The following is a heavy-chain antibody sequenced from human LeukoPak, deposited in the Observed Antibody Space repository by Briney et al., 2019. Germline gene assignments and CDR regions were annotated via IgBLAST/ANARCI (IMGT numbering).Heavy chain of an antibody. CDR3: ANEIRPNDY. J-gene: IGHJ4*02. V-gene: IGHV3-23*01. CDR1: GFTFSGYV. Sequence: GGSLRLSCAASGFTFSGYVMNWVRQAPGKGLEWVSGISDSGGGTYYADSVKGRFTISRDNSKNTLYLQMNSLRVEDTAVYFCANEIRPNDYWGQGTLVTVAS. D-gene: IGHD4-17*01. CDR2: ISDSGGGT.